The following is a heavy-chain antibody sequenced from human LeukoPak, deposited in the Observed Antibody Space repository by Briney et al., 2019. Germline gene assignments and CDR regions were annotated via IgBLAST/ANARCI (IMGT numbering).Heavy chain of an antibody. CDR2: INPYNGNT. J-gene: IGHJ4*02. D-gene: IGHD3-10*01. CDR1: GYTLTSYG. Sequence: GASVKVSCKASGYTLTSYGISWVRQAPGQGLEWMGWINPYNGNTSYAQKFQGRVTMTTDTSTSTAYMELRSLRSDDTAVFYCARGYYGSGSYLRREFDYWGQGTLVTVSS. CDR3: ARGYYGSGSYLRREFDY. V-gene: IGHV1-18*01.